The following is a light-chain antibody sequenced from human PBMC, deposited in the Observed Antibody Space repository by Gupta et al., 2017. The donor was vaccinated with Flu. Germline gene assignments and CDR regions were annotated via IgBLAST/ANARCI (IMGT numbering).Light chain of an antibody. Sequence: DVVMTQALLSSPVTLGQPASISCRSSQSLVHSDGNTYLSWLQWRPGQPPRLLIYQTSHRFSGVPDRFSGSGAGTDFTLRITRVEAEDVGIYYCMQGTHFPRTFGQGTKLEMK. V-gene: IGKV2-24*01. CDR2: QTS. J-gene: IGKJ2*01. CDR3: MQGTHFPRT. CDR1: QSLVHSDGNTY.